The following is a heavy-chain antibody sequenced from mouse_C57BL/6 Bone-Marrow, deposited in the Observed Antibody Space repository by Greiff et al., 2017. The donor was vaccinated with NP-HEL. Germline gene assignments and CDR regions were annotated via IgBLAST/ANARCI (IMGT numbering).Heavy chain of an antibody. V-gene: IGHV1-55*01. CDR2: IYPGSGST. J-gene: IGHJ1*03. CDR3: ARSHYGSPYFDV. CDR1: GYTFTSYW. Sequence: QVQLQQPGAELVKPGASVKMSCKASGYTFTSYWITWVKQRPGQGLEWIGDIYPGSGSTNYNEKFKSKATLTVDTSSSTAYMQLSSLTSEDSAVYYCARSHYGSPYFDVWGTGTTVTVSS. D-gene: IGHD1-1*01.